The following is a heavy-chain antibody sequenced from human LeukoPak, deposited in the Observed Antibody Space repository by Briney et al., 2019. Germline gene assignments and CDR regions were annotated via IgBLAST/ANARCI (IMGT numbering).Heavy chain of an antibody. J-gene: IGHJ6*02. D-gene: IGHD3-9*01. CDR1: GFTFSEYN. Sequence: KTGGSLRLSCAAPGFTFSEYNMNWVRQAPGKGLEWGSYITNGGSTIHHADSVKGRFTISRDNAKKTLYLQMNSLRAEDTAVYYCARSIGLTGGGVDVWGQGTTVTVSS. CDR2: ITNGGSTI. CDR3: ARSIGLTGGGVDV. V-gene: IGHV3-11*01.